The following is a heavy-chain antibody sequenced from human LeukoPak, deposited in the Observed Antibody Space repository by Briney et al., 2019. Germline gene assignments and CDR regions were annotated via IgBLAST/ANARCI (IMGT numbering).Heavy chain of an antibody. CDR1: GFTFSSYG. J-gene: IGHJ4*02. D-gene: IGHD2-8*01. Sequence: GGSLRLSCAASGFTFSSYGMHWVRQAPGKGLEWVAFIRYDGSNKYYADSLKGRFTISIDNSKNTLYLQMNSLRAEDTAVYYCAKGGYCTNGVFYNGYFDYWGQGTLVTVSS. CDR3: AKGGYCTNGVFYNGYFDY. V-gene: IGHV3-30*02. CDR2: IRYDGSNK.